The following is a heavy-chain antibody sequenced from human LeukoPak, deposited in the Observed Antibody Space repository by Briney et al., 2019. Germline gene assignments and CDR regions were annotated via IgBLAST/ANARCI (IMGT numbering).Heavy chain of an antibody. CDR3: ARTGGGFHYDSSGYFVLRGPESHMKD. CDR1: GYSFTSYW. D-gene: IGHD3-22*01. Sequence: PGESLKISCKGSGYSFTSYWIGWVRQMPGKGLEWMGIIYPGDSDTRYSPSFQGQVTISADKSISTAYLQWSSLKASDTAMYYCARTGGGFHYDSSGYFVLRGPESHMKDWGQGTMVTVSS. V-gene: IGHV5-51*01. CDR2: IYPGDSDT. J-gene: IGHJ3*01.